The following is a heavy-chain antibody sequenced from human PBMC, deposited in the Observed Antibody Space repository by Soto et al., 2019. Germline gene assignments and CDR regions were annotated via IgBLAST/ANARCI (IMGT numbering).Heavy chain of an antibody. Sequence: ASETLSLTCSVSGGSISSYYWSWIRQPPGKELEWIGYIYYKGGTNYNPSLKSRVAISLDTSKSQFSLKLSSVTAADTAVYYCARLHYYDSSERSTGFDPWGQGTLVTVSS. CDR1: GGSISSYY. J-gene: IGHJ5*02. V-gene: IGHV4-59*01. CDR2: IYYKGGT. CDR3: ARLHYYDSSERSTGFDP. D-gene: IGHD3-22*01.